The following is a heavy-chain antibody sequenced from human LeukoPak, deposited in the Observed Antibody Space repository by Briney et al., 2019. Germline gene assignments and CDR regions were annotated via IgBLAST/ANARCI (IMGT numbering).Heavy chain of an antibody. J-gene: IGHJ4*02. CDR3: ARGRSSSSFYY. D-gene: IGHD6-6*01. CDR1: GYTFTSYA. Sequence: ASVKVSCKASGYTFTSYAMHWVRQAPGHRFDWMGWINAGNGNTKYSQKFQGRVTITRDTSASTAYMELSSLRSEDTAVYYCARGRSSSSFYYWGQGTLVTVSS. V-gene: IGHV1-3*01. CDR2: INAGNGNT.